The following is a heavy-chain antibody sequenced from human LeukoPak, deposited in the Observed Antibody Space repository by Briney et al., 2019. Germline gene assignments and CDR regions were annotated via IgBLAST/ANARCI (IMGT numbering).Heavy chain of an antibody. CDR2: ISGSGGST. J-gene: IGHJ4*02. V-gene: IGHV3-23*01. CDR1: GFTFSSYA. CDR3: AKIQRYCSSTSCFDY. D-gene: IGHD2-2*01. Sequence: PGGSLRLSCAASGFTFSSYAMSWVRQAPGKGLEWVPAISGSGGSTYYADSVKGRFTISRDNSKNTLYLQMNSLRAEDTAVYYCAKIQRYCSSTSCFDYWGQGTLVTVSS.